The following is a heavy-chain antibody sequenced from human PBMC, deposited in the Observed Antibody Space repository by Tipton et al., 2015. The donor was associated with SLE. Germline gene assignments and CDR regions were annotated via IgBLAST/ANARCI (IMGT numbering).Heavy chain of an antibody. J-gene: IGHJ3*02. V-gene: IGHV4-59*01. CDR3: ARLRLSAFDI. CDR2: IYYSGST. CDR1: GGSISRYY. Sequence: LRLSCTVSGGSISRYYWSWLRQPPGKGLEWIGYIYYSGSTNYNPSLTSRVTISVDTSKNQFSLKLSSVTAADTAVYYCARLRLSAFDIWGQGTMVTVSS. D-gene: IGHD2/OR15-2a*01.